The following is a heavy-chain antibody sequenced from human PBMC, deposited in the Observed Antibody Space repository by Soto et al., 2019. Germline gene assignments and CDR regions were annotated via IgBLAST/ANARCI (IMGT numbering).Heavy chain of an antibody. CDR2: IWYDGSNK. CDR3: ARVRGCSSTSCYSYYYSMDV. D-gene: IGHD2-2*02. V-gene: IGHV3-33*01. CDR1: GFTFSSYG. Sequence: PGGSLRLSCAASGFTFSSYGMHWVRQAPGKGLEWVAVIWYDGSNKYYADSVKGRFTISRDNSKNTLYLQMNSLRAEDTAVYYCARVRGCSSTSCYSYYYSMDVWGQGTTVTVSS. J-gene: IGHJ6*02.